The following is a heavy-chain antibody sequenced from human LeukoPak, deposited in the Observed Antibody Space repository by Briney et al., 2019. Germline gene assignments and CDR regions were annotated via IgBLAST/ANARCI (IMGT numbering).Heavy chain of an antibody. V-gene: IGHV3-33*01. CDR3: ARGLGKYCSGGSCYPPANY. CDR2: IWYDGSNK. D-gene: IGHD2-15*01. Sequence: GRSLRLSCAASGFTFSSYGMHWVRQAPGKGLEWVAVIWYDGSNKYYADSVEGRFTISRDNSKNTLYLQMNSLRAEDTAVYYCARGLGKYCSGGSCYPPANYWGQGTLVTVSS. CDR1: GFTFSSYG. J-gene: IGHJ4*02.